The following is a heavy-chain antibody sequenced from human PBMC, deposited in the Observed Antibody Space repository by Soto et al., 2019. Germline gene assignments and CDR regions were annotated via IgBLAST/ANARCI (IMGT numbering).Heavy chain of an antibody. Sequence: ESLKISCQGSGYSFTRYWISWVRQMPGKGLEWMGRIDSSDSYTNYTPSFQGHVTISADKSISTAYLQWSSLKASDTAMYDCERRRGMDGWGQGTTVTVS. V-gene: IGHV5-10-1*01. CDR3: ERRRGMDG. J-gene: IGHJ6*02. CDR1: GYSFTRYW. CDR2: IDSSDSYT.